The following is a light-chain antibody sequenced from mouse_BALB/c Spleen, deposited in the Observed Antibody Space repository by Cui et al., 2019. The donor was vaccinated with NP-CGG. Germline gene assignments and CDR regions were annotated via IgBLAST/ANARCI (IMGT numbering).Light chain of an antibody. CDR1: TGAVTTSNY. Sequence: QAVVTQEPALTTSPGETVTLTCRSNTGAVTTSNYANWVQEKPGHLFTGLIGGTNNRPPGVPARFSGSLIGDKAALTITGAQTEDEAIYFCALWYSNHWVFGGGTKLTVL. J-gene: IGLJ1*01. CDR2: GTN. V-gene: IGLV1*01. CDR3: ALWYSNHWV.